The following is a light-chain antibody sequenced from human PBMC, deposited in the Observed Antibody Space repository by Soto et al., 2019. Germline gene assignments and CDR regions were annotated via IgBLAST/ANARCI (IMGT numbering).Light chain of an antibody. J-gene: IGKJ1*01. CDR1: QSISTY. Sequence: ENVLTQSPATLSLSPGERATLSCRASQSISTYVAWYQQTPGQAPRLLIYDTSKRATGIPDRFSGSGSGSDFTGFIHSLGPEDFAVYFCQQRTNWPYGWTFGQGTKLEIK. V-gene: IGKV3-11*01. CDR2: DTS. CDR3: QQRTNWPYGWT.